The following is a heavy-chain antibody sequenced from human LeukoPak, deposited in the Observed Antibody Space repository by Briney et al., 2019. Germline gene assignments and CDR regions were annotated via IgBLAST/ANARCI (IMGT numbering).Heavy chain of an antibody. V-gene: IGHV4-38-2*02. CDR3: ARDNWNPDY. CDR2: IHNSGRT. D-gene: IGHD1-20*01. CDR1: GYSLSSGFY. J-gene: IGHJ4*02. Sequence: SETLSLTCTVSGYSLSSGFYWGWIRQPPGKGLEWIGSIHNSGRTYHNPSLKSRLILSVDTSKNQFSLKRRSETAADTAVYYCARDNWNPDYWGQGTLVTVSS.